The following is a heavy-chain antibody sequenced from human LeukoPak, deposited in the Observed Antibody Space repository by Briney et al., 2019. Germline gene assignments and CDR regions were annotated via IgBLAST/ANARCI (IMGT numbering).Heavy chain of an antibody. D-gene: IGHD1-26*01. V-gene: IGHV3-23*01. CDR2: ISGSGGST. CDR1: GFTFSSYA. CDR3: AKRPYSGYYFDY. J-gene: IGHJ4*02. Sequence: GGSLRLSCAASGFTFSSYAMSWVRQAPGKGLEWVSAISGSGGSTYYADSVKGWFTISRDNSKNTLYLQMNSLRAEDTAVYYCAKRPYSGYYFDYWGQGTLVTVSS.